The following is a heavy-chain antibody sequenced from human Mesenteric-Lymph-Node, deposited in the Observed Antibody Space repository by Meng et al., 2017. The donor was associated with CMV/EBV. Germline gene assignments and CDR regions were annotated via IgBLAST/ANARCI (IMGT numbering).Heavy chain of an antibody. CDR2: IRYDGSNK. J-gene: IGHJ4*02. V-gene: IGHV3-30*02. Sequence: GESLKISCAASGFTFSSYGMHWVRQAPGKGLEWVAFIRYDGSNKYYADSVKGRFTISRDNSKNTLYLQMNSLRAEDTAVYYCARTSYYPSDSFDYWGQGTLVTVSS. CDR3: ARTSYYPSDSFDY. CDR1: GFTFSSYG. D-gene: IGHD2-21*01.